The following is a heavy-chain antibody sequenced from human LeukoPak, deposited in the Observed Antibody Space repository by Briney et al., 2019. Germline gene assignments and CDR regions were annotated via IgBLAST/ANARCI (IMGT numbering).Heavy chain of an antibody. V-gene: IGHV4-34*01. D-gene: IGHD6-19*01. Sequence: SEALSLTCAIYSGSFSGYYWNWIRQPPGKGLEWIGEINHSGFTNYNPSLNSRVTMSVDTSKNQFSLNLTSVTAADTAVYYCAASGWTPGLDYWGQGTPVTVSS. J-gene: IGHJ4*02. CDR2: INHSGFT. CDR1: SGSFSGYY. CDR3: AASGWTPGLDY.